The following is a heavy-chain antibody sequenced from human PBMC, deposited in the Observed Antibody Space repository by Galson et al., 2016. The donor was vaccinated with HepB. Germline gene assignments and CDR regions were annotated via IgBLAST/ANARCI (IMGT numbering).Heavy chain of an antibody. Sequence: SVKVSCKASGYTLTSHAINWVRQAPGQGLEWMGWISAHHGNTNYAQSLQGRVTLTTETSTNTAYMELRSLRSDDTALYYCARPFGSGNYDAFDVWGQGTMVTVSS. CDR3: ARPFGSGNYDAFDV. V-gene: IGHV1-18*04. J-gene: IGHJ3*01. CDR1: GYTLTSHA. CDR2: ISAHHGNT. D-gene: IGHD3-10*01.